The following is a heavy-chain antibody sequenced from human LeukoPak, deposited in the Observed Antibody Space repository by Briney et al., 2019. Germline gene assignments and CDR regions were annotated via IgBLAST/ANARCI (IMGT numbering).Heavy chain of an antibody. CDR1: GYTFTGYY. CDR3: ARASYDSWSGYGGAPYGY. CDR2: INPNSGGT. Sequence: ASVKVSCKASGYTFTGYYMHWVRQAPGQGLEWMGWINPNSGGTNYAQKFQGRVTMTRDTSISTAYMELSRLRSDDTAVYYCARASYDSWSGYGGAPYGYWGQGTLVTVSS. J-gene: IGHJ4*02. V-gene: IGHV1-2*02. D-gene: IGHD3-3*01.